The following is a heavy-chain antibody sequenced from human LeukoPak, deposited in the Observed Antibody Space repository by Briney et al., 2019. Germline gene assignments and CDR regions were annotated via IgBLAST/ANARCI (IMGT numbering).Heavy chain of an antibody. D-gene: IGHD3-22*01. Sequence: GGSLRLSCAASGFTFSSYGMHWVRQAPGKGLEWVAVISYDGSNRYYADSVKGRFTISRGNSKNTLYLQMNSLRAEDTAVYYCAKVKDSSGYFPDYWGQGTLVTVSS. CDR3: AKVKDSSGYFPDY. V-gene: IGHV3-30*18. CDR1: GFTFSSYG. J-gene: IGHJ4*02. CDR2: ISYDGSNR.